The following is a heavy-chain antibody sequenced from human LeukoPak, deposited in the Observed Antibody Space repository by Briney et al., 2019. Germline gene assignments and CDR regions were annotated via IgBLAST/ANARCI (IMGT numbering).Heavy chain of an antibody. Sequence: GESLKISCKGSGYSFTSYWIGWVRQMPGKGLEWMGIIYPGDSDTRYSPSFQGQVTISADKSISTAYLQWSSLKASDTAMYYWARPRYPSYCDSSGSFDYWGQGTLVTVSS. CDR1: GYSFTSYW. D-gene: IGHD3-22*01. V-gene: IGHV5-51*01. CDR3: ARPRYPSYCDSSGSFDY. CDR2: IYPGDSDT. J-gene: IGHJ4*02.